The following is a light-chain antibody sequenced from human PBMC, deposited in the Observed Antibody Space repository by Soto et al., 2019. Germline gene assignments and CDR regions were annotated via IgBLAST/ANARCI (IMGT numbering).Light chain of an antibody. J-gene: IGKJ1*01. Sequence: AIQMTQSPSSLSASVGDRVTITCRASQGIRTDLGWYQQKPGKAPKLLIYAASSLQTGVPSRFSGSGSGTDFTLTISSLQPEDFATYYCLQDYNSPRTFGQGTKVEIK. V-gene: IGKV1-6*01. CDR3: LQDYNSPRT. CDR1: QGIRTD. CDR2: AAS.